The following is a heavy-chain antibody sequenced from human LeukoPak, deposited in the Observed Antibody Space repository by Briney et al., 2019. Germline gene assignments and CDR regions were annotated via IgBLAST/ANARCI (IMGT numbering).Heavy chain of an antibody. D-gene: IGHD2-2*01. V-gene: IGHV3-23*01. Sequence: PGGSLRLSCAASGFTFSSYAMSWVRQAPGKGLEWVSATSGSGGSTYYAASVKGRFTISRDNSKNTLYLQMNSLRAEDTAVYYCATDRPYCSSTSCYLGAFDIWGQGTMVTVSS. CDR2: TSGSGGST. CDR1: GFTFSSYA. J-gene: IGHJ3*02. CDR3: ATDRPYCSSTSCYLGAFDI.